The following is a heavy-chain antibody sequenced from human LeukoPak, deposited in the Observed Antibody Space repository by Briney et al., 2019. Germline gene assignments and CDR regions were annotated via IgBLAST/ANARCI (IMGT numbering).Heavy chain of an antibody. CDR2: ISGSGGIT. CDR1: GFTFSSYA. V-gene: IGHV3-23*01. D-gene: IGHD3-22*01. Sequence: PGGSLRLSCAASGFTFSSYAMSWVRQAPGKGLEWVSAISGSGGITYYADSVKGRFTISRDNSKNTLYLQMNSLRAKDTAVYYCAKDHWYYYDSSGYSSFDYWGQGTLVTVSS. CDR3: AKDHWYYYDSSGYSSFDY. J-gene: IGHJ4*02.